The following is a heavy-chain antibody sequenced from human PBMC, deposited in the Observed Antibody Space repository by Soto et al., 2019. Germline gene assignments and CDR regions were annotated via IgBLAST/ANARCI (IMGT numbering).Heavy chain of an antibody. V-gene: IGHV1-69*13. Sequence: SVKVSCKASGVTFSSYAVSWVRQAPGQGLEWMGGIIPIFGTANYAQKFQGRVTITADESTSTAYMELSSLRSEDTAVYYCARKHNWNYGGYYYGMDVWGQGTTVTVSS. CDR1: GVTFSSYA. D-gene: IGHD1-7*01. CDR2: IIPIFGTA. CDR3: ARKHNWNYGGYYYGMDV. J-gene: IGHJ6*02.